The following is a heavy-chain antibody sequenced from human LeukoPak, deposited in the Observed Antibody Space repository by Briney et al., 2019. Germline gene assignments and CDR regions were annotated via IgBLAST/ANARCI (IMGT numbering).Heavy chain of an antibody. J-gene: IGHJ5*02. V-gene: IGHV1-8*01. Sequence: ASVKVSCKASGYTFTSYDINWVRQATGQGLEWMGWMNPNSGNTGYAQKFQGRVTMTRNTSISTAYMELSSLRSEDTAVHYCARAPAAYSSGWWFDPWGQGTLVTVSS. CDR1: GYTFTSYD. D-gene: IGHD6-19*01. CDR2: MNPNSGNT. CDR3: ARAPAAYSSGWWFDP.